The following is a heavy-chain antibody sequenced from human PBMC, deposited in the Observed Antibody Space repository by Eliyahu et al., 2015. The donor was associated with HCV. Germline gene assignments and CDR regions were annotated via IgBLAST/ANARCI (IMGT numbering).Heavy chain of an antibody. CDR3: AKAESDYGDYALGY. V-gene: IGHV3-30*02. J-gene: IGHJ4*02. CDR2: IRYDGSNK. CDR1: GFXFXSYG. Sequence: QVQLVESGGGVVQPGGSXXLSCAASGFXFXSYGMHWVRQAXGKGLEWVAXIRYDGSNKYYADSVKGRFTISRDNSKNTLYLQMNSLRAEDTAVYYCAKAESDYGDYALGYWGQGTLVTVSS. D-gene: IGHD4-17*01.